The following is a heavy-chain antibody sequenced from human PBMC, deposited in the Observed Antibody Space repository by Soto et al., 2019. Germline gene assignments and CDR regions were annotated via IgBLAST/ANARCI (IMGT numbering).Heavy chain of an antibody. D-gene: IGHD3-10*01. CDR3: GSHGSGGPYPLDY. J-gene: IGHJ4*02. V-gene: IGHV4-39*02. CDR2: IFESGTT. CDR1: GGSITRSIYY. Sequence: QLQLQESGPGLVKPSETLSLHSTVSGGSITRSIYYWGWIRHPPGEGLEYTGSIFESGTTHYNPARSIRATVPVVTPNNYCSLGLSSLPAADTAVYYCGSHGSGGPYPLDYWGQGTPVTISS.